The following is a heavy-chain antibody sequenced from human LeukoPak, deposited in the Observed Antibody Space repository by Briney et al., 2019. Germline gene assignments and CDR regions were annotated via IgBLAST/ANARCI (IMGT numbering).Heavy chain of an antibody. J-gene: IGHJ3*02. V-gene: IGHV3-30*04. CDR2: ISYDGNKK. D-gene: IGHD1-1*01. CDR3: AREWKDAFDI. Sequence: GWSLRLSCEASGLTFRTYAMHWVRQAPGKGLEWVAVISYDGNKKQYADSVKGRFTISRDNAKNSLYLQMNSLRAEDTALYYCAREWKDAFDIWGQGTMVTVSS. CDR1: GLTFRTYA.